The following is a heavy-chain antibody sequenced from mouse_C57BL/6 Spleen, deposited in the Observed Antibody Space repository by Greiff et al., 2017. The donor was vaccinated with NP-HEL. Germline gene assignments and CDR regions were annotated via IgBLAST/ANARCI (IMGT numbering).Heavy chain of an antibody. Sequence: VQLQESGPELVQPGASVKISCKASGYAFSSSWMNWVKQRPGKGLEWIGRIYPGDGDTNYNGKFKGKATLTADKSSSTAYMQLSSLTSEDSAVYFCARERTTVVATDYWGQGTTLTVSS. CDR1: GYAFSSSW. CDR3: ARERTTVVATDY. V-gene: IGHV1-82*01. J-gene: IGHJ2*01. CDR2: IYPGDGDT. D-gene: IGHD1-1*01.